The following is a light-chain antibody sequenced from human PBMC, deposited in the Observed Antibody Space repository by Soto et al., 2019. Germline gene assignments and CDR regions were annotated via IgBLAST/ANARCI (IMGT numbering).Light chain of an antibody. Sequence: QSVLTQPPSVSGAPGLRVTISCTGSSSNIGADYDVHWYQQIPGKAPKLLIYSNNKRPSGVPDRFSGSKSGTSASLAITGLQAEDEADYYCLSYDDCLSGSGVFGGVTKLTVL. CDR2: SNN. V-gene: IGLV1-40*01. CDR3: LSYDDCLSGSGV. CDR1: SSNIGADYD. J-gene: IGLJ3*02.